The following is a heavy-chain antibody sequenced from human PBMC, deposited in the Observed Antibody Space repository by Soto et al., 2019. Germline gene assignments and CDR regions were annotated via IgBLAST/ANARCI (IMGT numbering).Heavy chain of an antibody. CDR1: GGTFSSYA. V-gene: IGHV1-69*01. CDR3: ARSQGSSTSLEIYYYYYYGMDV. D-gene: IGHD2-2*01. CDR2: IIPISDTT. Sequence: QVQLVQSGAEVKKPGSSVKVSCKASGGTFSSYAISWVRQAPGQGLEWMGGIIPISDTTNYTQKYQGRVTITADESTSTAHIELSSLRSEDTAVYYCARSQGSSTSLEIYYYYYYGMDVWGQGTTVTVSS. J-gene: IGHJ6*02.